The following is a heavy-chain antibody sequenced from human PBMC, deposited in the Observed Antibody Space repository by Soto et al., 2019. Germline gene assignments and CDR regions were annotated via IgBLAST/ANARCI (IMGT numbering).Heavy chain of an antibody. V-gene: IGHV1-46*03. CDR1: GCTFTRYY. Sequence: GASLKVSCEASGCTFTRYYMHWVLQAPGQGLEWMGIINPSGGSTSYAQKFQGRVTMTRDTSTSTVYMELSSLRSEDTAVYYCARATAAEYFQHWGQGTLVTVSS. D-gene: IGHD1-26*01. CDR3: ARATAAEYFQH. J-gene: IGHJ1*01. CDR2: INPSGGST.